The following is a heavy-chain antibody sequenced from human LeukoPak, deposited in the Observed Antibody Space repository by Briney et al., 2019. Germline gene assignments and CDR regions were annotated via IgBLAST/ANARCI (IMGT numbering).Heavy chain of an antibody. J-gene: IGHJ4*02. CDR3: AKESGYSTGWYSDY. D-gene: IGHD6-19*01. V-gene: IGHV3-23*01. CDR1: GFTFSSYA. CDR2: ISGSGSDT. Sequence: GGSLRLSCAASGFTFSSYAMSWVRQAPGKGLEWVSDISGSGSDTYYADSVKGRFTIPRDNSKNTLYLQMNSLRAEDTAVYYCAKESGYSTGWYSDYWGQGTLVTVSS.